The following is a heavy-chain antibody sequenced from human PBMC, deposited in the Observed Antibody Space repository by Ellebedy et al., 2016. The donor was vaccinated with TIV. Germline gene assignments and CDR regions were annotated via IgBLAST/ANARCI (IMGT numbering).Heavy chain of an antibody. CDR1: GDTFISYT. Sequence: ASVKVSCXASGDTFISYTINWVRQAPGQGLEWMGWMNPNSGNTGYAQKFQGRVTMTRNTSISTAYMELSSLRSEDTAVYYCARIRYCSSTSCYPFDYWGQGTLVTVSS. CDR3: ARIRYCSSTSCYPFDY. CDR2: MNPNSGNT. V-gene: IGHV1-8*01. J-gene: IGHJ4*02. D-gene: IGHD2-2*01.